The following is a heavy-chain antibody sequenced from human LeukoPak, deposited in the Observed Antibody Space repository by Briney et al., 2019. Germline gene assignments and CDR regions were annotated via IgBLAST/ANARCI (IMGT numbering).Heavy chain of an antibody. Sequence: GGSLRLSCAASGFTFISYAMSWVRQAPGKGLEWVSAISGSGGSTYYADSVKGRFTISRDNSENTLYLQMNSLRAEDTAVYYCARGTSEAFRSLGSWGQGTLVTVSS. CDR2: ISGSGGST. V-gene: IGHV3-23*01. CDR1: GFTFISYA. J-gene: IGHJ4*02. CDR3: ARGTSEAFRSLGS. D-gene: IGHD1-14*01.